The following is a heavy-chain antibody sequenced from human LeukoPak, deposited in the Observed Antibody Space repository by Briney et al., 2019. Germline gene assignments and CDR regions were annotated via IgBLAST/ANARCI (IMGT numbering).Heavy chain of an antibody. Sequence: SVKVSCKASGGTFSSYAISWVRQAPGQGLEWMGGIIPIFGTANYAQKFQGRVTITADESTSTAHMELSSLRSEDTAVYYCAVKQITMVRGVIDYWGQGTLVTVSS. CDR3: AVKQITMVRGVIDY. J-gene: IGHJ4*02. V-gene: IGHV1-69*13. CDR2: IIPIFGTA. CDR1: GGTFSSYA. D-gene: IGHD3-10*01.